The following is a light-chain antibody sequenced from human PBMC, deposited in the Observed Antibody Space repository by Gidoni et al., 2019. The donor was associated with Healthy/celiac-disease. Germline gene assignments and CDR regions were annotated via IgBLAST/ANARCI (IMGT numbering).Light chain of an antibody. CDR1: QSVSSS. V-gene: IGKV3-11*01. J-gene: IGKJ2*01. CDR3: QQRSNWSYT. Sequence: EIVLTQSPATLSLSPGERATLSCRASQSVSSSLAWYQQKPGQAPRLLIYAASNRATGIPARFSGSGSGTDFTLTISSLEPEDFAVYYCQQRSNWSYTFGQGTKLEIK. CDR2: AAS.